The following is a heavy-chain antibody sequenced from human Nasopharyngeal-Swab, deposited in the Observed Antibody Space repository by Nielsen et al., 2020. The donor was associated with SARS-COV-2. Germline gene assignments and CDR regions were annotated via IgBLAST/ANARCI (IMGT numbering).Heavy chain of an antibody. CDR1: GGSISSYY. CDR2: IYHSGSA. D-gene: IGHD6-19*01. CDR3: ARHLAVAGDFDF. V-gene: IGHV4-59*08. J-gene: IGHJ4*02. Sequence: SETPSLTCTVSGGSISSYYWSWIRQPPGEGLEWIGHIYHSGSANYSPSLKNRVTISVDTSTNQFSLKLSAVNAADTALYYCARHLAVAGDFDFWGQGTLVTVSS.